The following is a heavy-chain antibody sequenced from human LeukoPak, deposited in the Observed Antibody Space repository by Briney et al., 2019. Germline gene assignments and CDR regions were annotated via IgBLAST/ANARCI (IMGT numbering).Heavy chain of an antibody. Sequence: PGGSLRLSCATSGFTFSNAWMTWVRQAQGKGLEWVGRIKTKGEGGTVDYAAPVKGRFTISRDDSKNTLYLQMNSLKTEDTAIYHCMSDLDNWGQGTLVTVSS. CDR1: GFTFSNAW. V-gene: IGHV3-15*01. CDR2: IKTKGEGGTV. J-gene: IGHJ4*02. CDR3: MSDLDN.